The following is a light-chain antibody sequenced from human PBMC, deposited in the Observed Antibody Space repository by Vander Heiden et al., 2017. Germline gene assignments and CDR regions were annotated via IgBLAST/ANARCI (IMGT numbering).Light chain of an antibody. CDR2: GAS. V-gene: IGKV3-20*01. J-gene: IGKJ4*01. CDR3: QQYGSSPLT. Sequence: IVLTQSPGTPSLSPRERPTLSCRASQSVSSSYLAWYQQKPGQAPRLLIYGASSRATGIPDRFSGSGSGTDFTLTISRLEPEDFAVYYCQQYGSSPLTFGGGTKVEIK. CDR1: QSVSSSY.